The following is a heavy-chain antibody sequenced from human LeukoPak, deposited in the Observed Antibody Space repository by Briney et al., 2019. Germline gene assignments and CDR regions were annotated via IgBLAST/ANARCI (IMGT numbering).Heavy chain of an antibody. CDR1: GGSISSYY. J-gene: IGHJ4*02. CDR3: ARAGIVVVPAAIPHFDY. CDR2: IYYSGGT. Sequence: PSETLSLTCTVSGGSISSYYWSWIRQPPGKGLEWIGYIYYSGGTNYNPSLKSRVTISVDTSENQFSLKLSSVTAADTAVYYCARAGIVVVPAAIPHFDYWGQGTLVTVSS. V-gene: IGHV4-59*01. D-gene: IGHD2-2*01.